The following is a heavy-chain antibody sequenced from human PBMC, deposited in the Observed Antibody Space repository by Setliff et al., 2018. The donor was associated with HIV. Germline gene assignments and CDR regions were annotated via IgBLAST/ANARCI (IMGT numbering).Heavy chain of an antibody. CDR1: GGSISSSSHY. CDR2: IYESGSA. V-gene: IGHV4-39*07. J-gene: IGHJ5*02. CDR3: ARDLGTAVNT. D-gene: IGHD6-25*01. Sequence: SETLSLTCTVSGGSISSSSHYWGWIRQPPGKGLEWIGEIYESGSANYNPSLTSGVTMSVDKSKNQFSLKMSSVTAADTAVYYRARDLGTAVNTWGQGTLVTVSS.